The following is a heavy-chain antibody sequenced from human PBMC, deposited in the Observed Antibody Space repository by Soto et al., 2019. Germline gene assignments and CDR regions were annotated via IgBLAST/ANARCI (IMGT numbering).Heavy chain of an antibody. Sequence: QITLKESGPTLVKPTQTLTLTCTFSGFSLSTSGVGGAWIRQPPGKALEWLALISWDHDKRYSPSQETRHTGTKHTSKNQVVLSMTNMDYVDTATYYCAYLPCSGGSCYWFSYSGMDVWGQGTTVTVSS. V-gene: IGHV2-5*02. D-gene: IGHD2-15*01. CDR1: GFSLSTSGVG. CDR3: AYLPCSGGSCYWFSYSGMDV. CDR2: ISWDHDK. J-gene: IGHJ6*02.